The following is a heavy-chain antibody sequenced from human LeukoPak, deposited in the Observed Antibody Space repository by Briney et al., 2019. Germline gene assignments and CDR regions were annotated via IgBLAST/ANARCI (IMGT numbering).Heavy chain of an antibody. CDR3: VRHGIASTSPATGGAFDI. CDR1: GGSIRSTSYY. D-gene: IGHD1-1*01. J-gene: IGHJ3*02. CDR2: VYYSGDT. V-gene: IGHV4-39*01. Sequence: SETLSLTCTVSGGSIRSTSYYWGWIRQPPGKGLERIGTVYYSGDTYYHPSLKSRVSISADTSKNQFSLKLNSVTAADAAIYYCVRHGIASTSPATGGAFDIWGQGTMITVSS.